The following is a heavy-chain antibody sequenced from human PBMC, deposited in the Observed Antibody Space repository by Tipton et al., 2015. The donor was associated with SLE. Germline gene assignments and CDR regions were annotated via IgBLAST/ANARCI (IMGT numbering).Heavy chain of an antibody. CDR2: ISSSSSTI. D-gene: IGHD6-13*01. Sequence: LSLTCAASGFTFSSYSMNWVRQAPGKGLEWVSYISSSSSTIYYADSVKGRFTISRDNSKNTLYLQMNSLRAEDTAVYYCAKDRVGGREQLVDYWGQGTLVTVSS. V-gene: IGHV3-48*01. CDR1: GFTFSSYS. J-gene: IGHJ4*02. CDR3: AKDRVGGREQLVDY.